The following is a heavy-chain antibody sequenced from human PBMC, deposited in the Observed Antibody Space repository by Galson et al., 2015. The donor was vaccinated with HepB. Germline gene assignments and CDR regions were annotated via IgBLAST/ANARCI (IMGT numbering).Heavy chain of an antibody. CDR2: INAGNGNT. Sequence: VKVSCKGSGYSFNSYALHWVRQAPGQRLEWVGWINAGNGNTRSSQKFQGRVTITSDTSASTVCMELSSLRPEDTAIYYCARGDYDILTGYYVASFDVWGQGTMVTVSS. J-gene: IGHJ3*01. CDR1: GYSFNSYA. CDR3: ARGDYDILTGYYVASFDV. D-gene: IGHD3-9*01. V-gene: IGHV1-3*01.